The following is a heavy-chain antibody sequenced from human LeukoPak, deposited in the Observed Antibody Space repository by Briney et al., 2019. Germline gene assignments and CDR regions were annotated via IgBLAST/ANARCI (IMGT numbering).Heavy chain of an antibody. J-gene: IGHJ4*02. CDR1: GFTVSSNY. D-gene: IGHD2-2*01. Sequence: GGSLRLSCAASGFTVSSNYMSWVRQAPGKGLEWVSVIYSGGSTYYADSVKGRFTISRDNSKNTLYLQMNSLRAEDTAVYYCAKDRFVVVPAASVFDYWGQGTLVTVSS. CDR2: IYSGGST. CDR3: AKDRFVVVPAASVFDY. V-gene: IGHV3-53*01.